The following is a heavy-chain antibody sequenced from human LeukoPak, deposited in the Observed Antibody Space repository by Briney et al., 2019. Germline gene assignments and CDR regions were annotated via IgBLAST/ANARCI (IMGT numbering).Heavy chain of an antibody. V-gene: IGHV5-51*01. CDR3: ARQADIVATIYGY. Sequence: GESLKISCKGSGYSFPSYWIGWVRQMPGKGLEWIGILYPGDSDTRYSPSFQGQVTISADKSISTAYLQWSSLKASDTAMYYCARQADIVATIYGYWGQGTLVTVSS. J-gene: IGHJ4*02. CDR1: GYSFPSYW. CDR2: LYPGDSDT. D-gene: IGHD5-12*01.